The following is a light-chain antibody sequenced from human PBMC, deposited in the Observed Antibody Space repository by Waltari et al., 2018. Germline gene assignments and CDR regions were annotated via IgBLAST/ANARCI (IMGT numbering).Light chain of an antibody. CDR1: RGHSGNV. V-gene: IGLV4-69*01. Sequence: QLVLTQSPSVPSPLGASVKLTCTLSRGHSGNVIAWTHQQPGKGPRYLRKVNSDGSHSKGDGIPDRFSGSSSGPERYLTISSLQSDDEADYYCQTGGHGTWVFGGGTKLTVL. J-gene: IGLJ3*02. CDR2: VNSDGSH. CDR3: QTGGHGTWV.